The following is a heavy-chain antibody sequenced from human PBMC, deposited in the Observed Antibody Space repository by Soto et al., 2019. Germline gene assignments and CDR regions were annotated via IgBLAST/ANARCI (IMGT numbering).Heavy chain of an antibody. CDR1: GFTFSSYE. D-gene: IGHD3-9*01. J-gene: IGHJ6*02. CDR2: ISYDGSNK. V-gene: IGHV3-30*18. CDR3: AKVDMALRYFDWLSYYYGMDV. Sequence: PGGSLRLSCAASGFTFSSYEMNWVRQAPGKGLEWVAVISYDGSNKYYADSVKGRFTISRDNSKNTLYLQMNSLRAEDTAVYYCAKVDMALRYFDWLSYYYGMDVWGQGTTVTVSS.